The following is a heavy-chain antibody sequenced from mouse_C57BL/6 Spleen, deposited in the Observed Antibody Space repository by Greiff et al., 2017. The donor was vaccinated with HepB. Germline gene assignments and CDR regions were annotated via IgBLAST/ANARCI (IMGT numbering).Heavy chain of an antibody. CDR2: ISYDGSN. V-gene: IGHV3-6*01. Sequence: EVKLMESGPGLVKPSQSLSLTCSVTGYSITSGYYWNWIRQFPGNKLEWMGYISYDGSNNYNPSLKNRISITRDTSKNQFFLKLNSVTTEDTATYYCARGPYYDSFAYWGQGTLVTVSA. J-gene: IGHJ3*01. D-gene: IGHD2-10*01. CDR3: ARGPYYDSFAY. CDR1: GYSITSGYY.